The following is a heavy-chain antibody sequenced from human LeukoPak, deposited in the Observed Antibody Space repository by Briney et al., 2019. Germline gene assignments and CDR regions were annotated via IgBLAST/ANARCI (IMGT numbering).Heavy chain of an antibody. CDR3: ARDLGSTSCYNCYYYYMDV. Sequence: GASVKVSCKASGGTFSSYAISWVRQAPGQGLEWMGRIIPIFGTANYAQKFQGRVTITTDKSTSTAYMELSGLRSEDTAVYYCARDLGSTSCYNCYYYYMDVWGKGTTVTVSS. V-gene: IGHV1-69*05. J-gene: IGHJ6*03. CDR2: IIPIFGTA. CDR1: GGTFSSYA. D-gene: IGHD2-2*02.